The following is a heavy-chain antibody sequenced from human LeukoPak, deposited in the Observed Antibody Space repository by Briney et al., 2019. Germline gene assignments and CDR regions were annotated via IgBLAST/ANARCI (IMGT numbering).Heavy chain of an antibody. D-gene: IGHD5-12*01. CDR1: GFTLSSYV. Sequence: GGSLRLSCAASGFTLSSYVMSWVRQAPGKGLEWVSVIYSGGSTYYADSVKGRFTISRDNSKNMLYLQMNSLRAEDTAVYYCARANVSSGYAQGFRTYYYYGMDVWGQGTTVTVSS. V-gene: IGHV3-53*01. CDR3: ARANVSSGYAQGFRTYYYYGMDV. CDR2: IYSGGST. J-gene: IGHJ6*02.